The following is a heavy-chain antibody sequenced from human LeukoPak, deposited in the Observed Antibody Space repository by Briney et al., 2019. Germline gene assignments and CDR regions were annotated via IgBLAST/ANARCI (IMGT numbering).Heavy chain of an antibody. CDR3: ARGGSPTSSLYYGMDV. V-gene: IGHV3-30-3*01. J-gene: IGHJ6*02. CDR2: ISYDGSNK. CDR1: GFTFSSYA. Sequence: GRSLRLSCAASGFTFSSYAMHWVRQAPGKGLEWVAVISYDGSNKYYADSVKGQFTISRDNSKNTLYLQMNSLRAEDTAVYYCARGGSPTSSLYYGMDVWGQGTTVTVSS. D-gene: IGHD2-2*01.